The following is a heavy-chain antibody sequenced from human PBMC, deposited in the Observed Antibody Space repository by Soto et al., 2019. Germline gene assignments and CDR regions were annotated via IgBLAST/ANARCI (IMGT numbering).Heavy chain of an antibody. CDR1: GFTFSSHA. CDR2: ISVSGGST. Sequence: PGGSLRLSCAASGFTFSSHAMSWVRQAPGEGLEWVSTISVSGGSTYYADSVKGRFTISRDNSKNTLYLQMNSLRAEDTAVYYCPKAFRLTFGGVIAHDAFDIWGQGTMVTVSS. CDR3: PKAFRLTFGGVIAHDAFDI. D-gene: IGHD3-16*02. J-gene: IGHJ3*02. V-gene: IGHV3-23*01.